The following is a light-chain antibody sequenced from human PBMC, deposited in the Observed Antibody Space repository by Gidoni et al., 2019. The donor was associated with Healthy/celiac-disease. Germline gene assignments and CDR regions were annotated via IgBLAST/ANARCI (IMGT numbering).Light chain of an antibody. V-gene: IGKV1-39*01. Sequence: DIQRTQYPSSLSASVGDRVTITCRASQSISSYLNWYQQKPGKAPKLLIYAASSLQSGVPSMFSGSGSGTDFTLTISSLQPEDFATYYCQQSYSTSWTFGQGTKVEIK. J-gene: IGKJ1*01. CDR3: QQSYSTSWT. CDR2: AAS. CDR1: QSISSY.